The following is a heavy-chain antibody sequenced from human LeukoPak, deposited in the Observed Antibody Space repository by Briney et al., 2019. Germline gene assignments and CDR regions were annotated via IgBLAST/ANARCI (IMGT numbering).Heavy chain of an antibody. Sequence: SVKVSCKASGGTFSSYAISWVRQAPGQGLEWMGGIIPIFGTANYAQKFQGRVTITADESTSTAYMELSSLRSEDTAVYYCARVAMVRGVIIKGTYYYYYMDVWGKGTTVTVSS. D-gene: IGHD3-10*01. CDR3: ARVAMVRGVIIKGTYYYYYMDV. V-gene: IGHV1-69*13. J-gene: IGHJ6*03. CDR1: GGTFSSYA. CDR2: IIPIFGTA.